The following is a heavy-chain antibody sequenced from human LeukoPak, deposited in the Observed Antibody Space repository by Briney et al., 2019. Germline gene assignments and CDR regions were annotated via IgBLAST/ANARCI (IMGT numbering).Heavy chain of an antibody. J-gene: IGHJ4*02. CDR2: ISSTSSYI. D-gene: IGHD6-13*01. CDR3: ARDRSDYSSSWTRFDS. V-gene: IGHV3-21*01. CDR1: GFTLSSYS. Sequence: GGTLRLSCEASGFTLSSYSMNWVRQAPGKGLEWVSSISSTSSYISYADSVKGRFTISRDNAKNSLYLQMNSLRAEDTAVYSCARDRSDYSSSWTRFDSWGQGTLVTVSS.